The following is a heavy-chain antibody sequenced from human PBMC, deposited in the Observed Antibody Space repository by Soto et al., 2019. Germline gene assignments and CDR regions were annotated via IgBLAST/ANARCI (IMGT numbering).Heavy chain of an antibody. Sequence: QLQLQESGPGLVKPSETLSLTCTVSGGSISSSSYYWGWIRQPPGKGLEWIGSIYYSGSTYYNPSLKGRVTISVDTSKNQFSLKLSSVTAADTAVYYCARDSIAAAGTYYYYMDVWGKGTTVTVSS. CDR2: IYYSGST. D-gene: IGHD6-13*01. CDR3: ARDSIAAAGTYYYYMDV. J-gene: IGHJ6*03. CDR1: GGSISSSSYY. V-gene: IGHV4-39*02.